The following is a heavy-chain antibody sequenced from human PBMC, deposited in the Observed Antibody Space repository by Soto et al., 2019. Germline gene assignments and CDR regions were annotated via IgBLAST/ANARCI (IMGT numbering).Heavy chain of an antibody. V-gene: IGHV1-18*04. D-gene: IGHD3-16*02. J-gene: IGHJ5*02. CDR3: ARVWGSYRAPSGGAGFDP. CDR1: GYTFTSNS. Sequence: QVQLVQSGAELKKPGASVKVSCAASGYTFTSNSITWVRQAPGQGLEWMGWISAYNGETSYAEKFQGRLTMTTDTSTSTAYMELRSLRSDDTAVCYCARVWGSYRAPSGGAGFDPWGQGTLVTVSS. CDR2: ISAYNGET.